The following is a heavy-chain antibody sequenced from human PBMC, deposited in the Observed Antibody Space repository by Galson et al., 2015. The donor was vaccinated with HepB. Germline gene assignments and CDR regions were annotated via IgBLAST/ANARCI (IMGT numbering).Heavy chain of an antibody. V-gene: IGHV3-9*01. J-gene: IGHJ6*02. Sequence: SLRLSCAASGFTFEDYTLHWVRQVPGTGLEWVSGISWNRRDIAYVESVKGRFTISRDNARNWMYLEMNRLKRESTAVHYCAKGDLFCTNGVCFARSPSYYYGMDVWGQGTTVTVSS. CDR1: GFTFEDYT. D-gene: IGHD2-8*01. CDR2: ISWNRRDI. CDR3: AKGDLFCTNGVCFARSPSYYYGMDV.